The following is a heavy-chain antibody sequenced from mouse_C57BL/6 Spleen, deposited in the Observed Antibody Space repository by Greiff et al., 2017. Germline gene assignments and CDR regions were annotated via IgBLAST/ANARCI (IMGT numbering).Heavy chain of an antibody. CDR3: ASFPYFDY. Sequence: EVQLQESRPGLVKPSQSLSLTCSVTGYSITSGYYWNWIRQFPGTKLEWMGYISYDGSNNYNPSLNNLISITRDTSKNQFFLKLNSVTTEDTATYYCASFPYFDYGGQGTTLTVSS. J-gene: IGHJ2*01. V-gene: IGHV3-6*01. CDR2: ISYDGSN. CDR1: GYSITSGYY.